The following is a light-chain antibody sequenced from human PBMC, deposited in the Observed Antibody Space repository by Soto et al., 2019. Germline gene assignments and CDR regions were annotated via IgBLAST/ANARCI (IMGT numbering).Light chain of an antibody. CDR2: DAS. V-gene: IGKV3-11*01. CDR1: QSVSSY. J-gene: IGKJ4*01. CDR3: QKYNSTPRT. Sequence: IVLAQSPGTLSLSPGERATLSCRASQSVSSYLAWYQQKPGQAPRLLIYDASNRATGIPARLSGSGSGTDLTLTISRLQPEDVATYYCQKYNSTPRTCGGGTKVDIK.